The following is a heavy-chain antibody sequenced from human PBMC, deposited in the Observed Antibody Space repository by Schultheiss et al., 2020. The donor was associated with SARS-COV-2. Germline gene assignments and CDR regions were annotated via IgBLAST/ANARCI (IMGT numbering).Heavy chain of an antibody. CDR2: IKQDGSEK. Sequence: GESLKISCAASGFTFSSYAMHWVRQAPGKGLEWVANIKQDGSEKYYVDSVKGRFTISRDNAKNSLYLQMTSLRAEDTAVYYCATSLELQYNYWGQGTLVTVSS. D-gene: IGHD1-7*01. J-gene: IGHJ4*02. V-gene: IGHV3-7*03. CDR3: ATSLELQYNY. CDR1: GFTFSSYA.